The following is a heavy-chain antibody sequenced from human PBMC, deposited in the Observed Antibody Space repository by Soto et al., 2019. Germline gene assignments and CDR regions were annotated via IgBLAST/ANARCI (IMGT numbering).Heavy chain of an antibody. V-gene: IGHV3-23*03. Sequence: EVQLLESGGGLVQPGGSLKLSCAASGFTFSNFAMNWVRQAPGKGPEWVSLINGGGTSTYYADSVKGRFTVSRDNSISTVFLQMGSLGGKGTAVSVCARGNPTVGSIRVVFDSWGQGTL. CDR1: GFTFSNFA. J-gene: IGHJ4*02. CDR3: ARGNPTVGSIRVVFDS. D-gene: IGHD4-17*01. CDR2: INGGGTST.